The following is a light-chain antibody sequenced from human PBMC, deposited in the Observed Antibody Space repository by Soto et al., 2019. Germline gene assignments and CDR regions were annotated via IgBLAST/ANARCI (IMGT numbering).Light chain of an antibody. CDR2: AAS. V-gene: IGKV1-39*01. J-gene: IGKJ4*01. CDR3: QQSYSRELT. Sequence: DIQMTQSPSSVSASVGDRVTITCRASQSISNSLNWYQQKPGKAPNLLIYAASSLQSGVPSRFSGSGSGTDFTLTISSLQPEDFATYYCQQSYSRELTFGGGTKVDIK. CDR1: QSISNS.